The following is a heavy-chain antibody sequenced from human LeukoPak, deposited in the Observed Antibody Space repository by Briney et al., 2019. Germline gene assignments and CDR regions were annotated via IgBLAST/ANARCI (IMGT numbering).Heavy chain of an antibody. Sequence: SETLSLTCTVSGGSINTYYWSWIRQPAGKGLVWIGHIYTTGTTNYNPSLKSRVTMSIDTSKNQFSLNLRSVTAADTAVYYCAKVAKYYYGSETYFFFDHWGQGTLVTVSS. CDR1: GGSINTYY. V-gene: IGHV4-4*07. J-gene: IGHJ4*02. CDR2: IYTTGTT. CDR3: AKVAKYYYGSETYFFFDH. D-gene: IGHD3-10*01.